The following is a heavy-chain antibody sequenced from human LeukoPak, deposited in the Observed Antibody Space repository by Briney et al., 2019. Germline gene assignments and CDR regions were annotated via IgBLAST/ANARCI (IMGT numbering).Heavy chain of an antibody. CDR1: GFTFSDAW. D-gene: IGHD3/OR15-3a*01. V-gene: IGHV3-15*01. CDR3: STWTDLYDY. J-gene: IGHJ4*02. Sequence: PGGSLTLSCAASGFTFSDAWMSWVRQAPGNGLDWVVRIRSKTDGGTADHAASVKDRFTISRDDAQNMLYLQMNSLKTEDTAVYYCSTWTDLYDYWGQGTLVNVSS. CDR2: IRSKTDGGTA.